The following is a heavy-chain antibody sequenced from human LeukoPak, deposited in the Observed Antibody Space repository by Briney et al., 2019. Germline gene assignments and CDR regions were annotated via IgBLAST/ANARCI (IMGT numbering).Heavy chain of an antibody. CDR2: IWHDGSNK. CDR1: GFTFNSYG. V-gene: IGHV3-33*01. Sequence: PGRSLRLSCAASGFTFNSYGMHWVRQAPGKGLEGVAVIWHDGSNKYYADSVKGRFTISRDNSKNTLHLQMNSLRAEDTAVYYCARGPAYPYYFDYWGQGTLVTVSS. J-gene: IGHJ4*02. CDR3: ARGPAYPYYFDY.